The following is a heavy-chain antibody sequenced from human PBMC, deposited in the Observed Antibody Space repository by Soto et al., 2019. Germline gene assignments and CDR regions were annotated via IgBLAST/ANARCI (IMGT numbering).Heavy chain of an antibody. CDR3: VRGIDDILTGPYYYYGMDV. V-gene: IGHV4-59*08. Sequence: PSETLSLTCTVSGGSISSYYWSWIRQPPGKGLEWIGYIYYSGSTNYNPSLKSRVTISVDTSKNQFSLKLSSVTAADTAVYYCVRGIDDILTGPYYYYGMDVWGQGTTVTVSS. J-gene: IGHJ6*02. CDR2: IYYSGST. D-gene: IGHD3-9*01. CDR1: GGSISSYY.